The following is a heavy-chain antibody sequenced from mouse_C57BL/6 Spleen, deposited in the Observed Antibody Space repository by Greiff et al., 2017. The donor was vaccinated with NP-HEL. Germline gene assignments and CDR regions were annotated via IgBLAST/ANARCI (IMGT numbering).Heavy chain of an antibody. Sequence: DVQLVESGGGLVKPGGSLKLSCAASGFTFSSYAMSWVRQTPEKRLEWVATISDGGSYTYYPDNVKGRFTISRDNAKNNLYLQMSHLKSEDTAMYYCAREELPYYAMDYWGQGTSVTVSS. D-gene: IGHD1-1*01. CDR2: ISDGGSYT. V-gene: IGHV5-4*01. CDR1: GFTFSSYA. J-gene: IGHJ4*01. CDR3: AREELPYYAMDY.